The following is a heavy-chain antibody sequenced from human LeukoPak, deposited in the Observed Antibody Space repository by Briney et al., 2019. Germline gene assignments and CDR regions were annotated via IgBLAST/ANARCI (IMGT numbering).Heavy chain of an antibody. CDR3: ARTPRDREHYYDSSGFDY. Sequence: GASVKVSCKASGYTFTSYGISWVRQAPGQGLEWMGWISAYNGNTNYAQKLQGRVTITADESTSTAYMELSSLRSEDTAVYYCARTPRDREHYYDSSGFDYWGQGTPVTVSS. CDR2: ISAYNGNT. J-gene: IGHJ4*02. CDR1: GYTFTSYG. V-gene: IGHV1-18*01. D-gene: IGHD3-22*01.